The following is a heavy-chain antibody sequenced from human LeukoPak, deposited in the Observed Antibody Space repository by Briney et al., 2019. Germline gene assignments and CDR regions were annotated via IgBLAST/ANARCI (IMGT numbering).Heavy chain of an antibody. Sequence: ASVEVSCKASGYTFTSYGISWVRQAPGQGLEWMGWISAYNGNTNYAQKLQGRVTMTTDTSTSTAYMELRSLRSEDTAVYYCATDIDSGDIVPMAYWGQGTLVTVSS. CDR2: ISAYNGNT. J-gene: IGHJ4*02. CDR3: ATDIDSGDIVPMAY. CDR1: GYTFTSYG. D-gene: IGHD5-12*01. V-gene: IGHV1-18*01.